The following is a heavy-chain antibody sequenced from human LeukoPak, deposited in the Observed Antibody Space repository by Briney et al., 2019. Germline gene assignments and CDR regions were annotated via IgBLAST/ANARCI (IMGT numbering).Heavy chain of an antibody. D-gene: IGHD6-25*01. CDR2: ISGSGVAT. CDR1: GFTFSNYA. J-gene: IGHJ4*02. V-gene: IGHV3-23*01. Sequence: PGGSLRLSCAASGFTFSNYAVSWVRQAPGKGLEWVSSISGSGVATYSADSVKGRFTISRDNSKNTLYLQMSSLRAEDTAVYYCAKDWGYSSGQGYYFDYWGQGTLVTVSS. CDR3: AKDWGYSSGQGYYFDY.